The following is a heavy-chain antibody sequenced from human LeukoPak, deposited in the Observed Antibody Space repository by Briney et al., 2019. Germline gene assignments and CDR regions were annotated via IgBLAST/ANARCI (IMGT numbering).Heavy chain of an antibody. CDR1: GYTFTGYY. CDR2: INPNSGGT. J-gene: IGHJ4*02. V-gene: IGHV1-2*02. D-gene: IGHD3-22*01. CDR3: ARGAPYYYDSSGYRFDY. Sequence: ASVTVSCKASGYTFTGYYMHWVRQAPGQGLEWMGWINPNSGGTNYAQKFQGRVTMTRDTSISTAYMELSRLRSDDTAVYYCARGAPYYYDSSGYRFDYWGQGTLVTVSS.